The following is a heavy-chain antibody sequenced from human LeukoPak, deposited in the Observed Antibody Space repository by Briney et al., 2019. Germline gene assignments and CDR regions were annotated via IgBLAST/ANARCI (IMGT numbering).Heavy chain of an antibody. CDR2: ISSSSSYI. D-gene: IGHD4-17*01. CDR1: GFTFSSYS. CDR3: ARDHRMTTVTTFDY. V-gene: IGHV3-21*01. J-gene: IGHJ4*02. Sequence: PGGSLRLSCAASGFTFSSYSMNWVRQAPGKGLEWVSSISSSSSYIYYADSVKGRLTISRDNAKNSLYLQMNSLRAEDTAVYYCARDHRMTTVTTFDYWGQGTLVTVSS.